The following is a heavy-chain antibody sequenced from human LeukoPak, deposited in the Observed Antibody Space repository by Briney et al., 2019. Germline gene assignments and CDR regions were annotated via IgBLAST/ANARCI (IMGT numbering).Heavy chain of an antibody. Sequence: SETLSLTCTVSGGSISSYYWSWIRQPAGKGLEWIGRIYTSGSTNYNPSLKSRVTMSVDTSKNQFSLKLSSVTAADTAVYYCARGDGSTMIRGGSRYGWLDPWGQGTVVTVSS. D-gene: IGHD3-10*01. V-gene: IGHV4-4*07. CDR3: ARGDGSTMIRGGSRYGWLDP. CDR1: GGSISSYY. CDR2: IYTSGST. J-gene: IGHJ5*02.